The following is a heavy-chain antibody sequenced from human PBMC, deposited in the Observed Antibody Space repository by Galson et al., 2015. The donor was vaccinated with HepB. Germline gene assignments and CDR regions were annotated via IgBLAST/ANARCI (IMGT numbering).Heavy chain of an antibody. D-gene: IGHD3-3*01. CDR3: ARGHLDEDNLWSGSPQSWFDP. J-gene: IGHJ5*02. CDR2: INPNRGGA. Sequence: SVKVSCKASGYTFTDYYIHWVRQAPGQGLEWIGWINPNRGGANYAQKFHGRVRMTRDTSMSTVYMELSRLTSADTAVYYCARGHLDEDNLWSGSPQSWFDPWGQGVPVTVSS. V-gene: IGHV1-2*02. CDR1: GYTFTDYY.